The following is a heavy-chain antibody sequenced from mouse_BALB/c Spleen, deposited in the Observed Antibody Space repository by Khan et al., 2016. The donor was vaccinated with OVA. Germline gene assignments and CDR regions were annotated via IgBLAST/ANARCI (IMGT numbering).Heavy chain of an antibody. V-gene: IGHV5-15*02. CDR2: ISDLAYTI. Sequence: EVELVESGGGLVQPGGSRKLSCAASGFTFSDYGMAWVRQAPGKGPEWVAFISDLAYTIYYGDAVTGRFTLSRENAKNTLYLEMSSLRSEDTAIYYCARGGGTAPVAYWGLGTLVTVSA. J-gene: IGHJ3*01. CDR3: ARGGGTAPVAY. D-gene: IGHD1-2*01. CDR1: GFTFSDYG.